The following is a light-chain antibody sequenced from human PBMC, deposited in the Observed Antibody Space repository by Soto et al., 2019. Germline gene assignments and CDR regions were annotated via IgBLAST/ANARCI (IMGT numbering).Light chain of an antibody. Sequence: DIQVTQSPSSLSASVGDRVTIACQASDDINNYLSWFQQKPGKAPKLLIYDASKLEAGVPSRFSGSGSGADFTFTITSLQAEDTATYFCQQYDDLPYTFGQGTKLEIK. J-gene: IGKJ2*01. CDR3: QQYDDLPYT. CDR2: DAS. V-gene: IGKV1-33*01. CDR1: DDINNY.